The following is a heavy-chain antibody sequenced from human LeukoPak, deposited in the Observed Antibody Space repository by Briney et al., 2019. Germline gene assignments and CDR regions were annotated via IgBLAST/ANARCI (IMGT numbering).Heavy chain of an antibody. Sequence: GGSLRLSCAASGFTFSDHYMDWVRQAPGKGLEWVGRTRNKANSYTTEYAASVKGRFTISRDDSKNSLYLQMNSLKTEDTAVYYCARARKYSGYDWAEYYYYGMDVWGQGTTVTVSS. J-gene: IGHJ6*02. CDR2: TRNKANSYTT. CDR1: GFTFSDHY. CDR3: ARARKYSGYDWAEYYYYGMDV. V-gene: IGHV3-72*01. D-gene: IGHD5-12*01.